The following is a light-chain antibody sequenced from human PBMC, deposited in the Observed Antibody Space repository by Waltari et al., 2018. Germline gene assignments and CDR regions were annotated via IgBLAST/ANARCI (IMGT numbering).Light chain of an antibody. CDR1: QSLLHSNGYTF. J-gene: IGKJ1*01. CDR2: VVS. V-gene: IGKV2-28*01. Sequence: DIVMTQSPLFLPVTTGEPASISCRSSQSLLHSNGYTFLDWYLQKPGPSPQLLIYVVSNRASGVPDRFSGSGSGTDFTLKISRVEAEDVGIYYCMQARQTPWTFGQGTRVEIK. CDR3: MQARQTPWT.